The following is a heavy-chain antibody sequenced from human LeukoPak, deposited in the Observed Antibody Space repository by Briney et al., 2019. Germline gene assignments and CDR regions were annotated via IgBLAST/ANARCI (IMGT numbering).Heavy chain of an antibody. CDR2: INPNSGGT. J-gene: IGHJ4*02. CDR3: ARDGALAPQYYYDSSENY. Sequence: ASVKVSCKASGYTFTGYYMHWVRQAPGQGLEWMGWINPNSGGTNYAQKFQGRVTMTRDTSISTAYMELSRLRSDDTAVYYCARDGALAPQYYYDSSENYWGQGTLVTVSS. D-gene: IGHD3-22*01. CDR1: GYTFTGYY. V-gene: IGHV1-2*02.